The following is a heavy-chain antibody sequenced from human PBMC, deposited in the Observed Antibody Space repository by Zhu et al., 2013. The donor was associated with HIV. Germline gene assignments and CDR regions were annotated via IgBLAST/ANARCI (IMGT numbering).Heavy chain of an antibody. D-gene: IGHD3-22*01. CDR1: GGTFSSYT. CDR3: ARGLHYYDSSGYYSLNGMDV. J-gene: IGHJ6*02. V-gene: IGHV1-69*02. CDR2: IIPILGIA. Sequence: QVQLVQSGAEVKKPGSSVKVSCKASGGTFSSYTISWVRQAPGQGLEWMGRIIPILGIANYAQKFQGRVTITADKSTSTAYMELSSLRSEDTAVYYCARGLHYYDSSGYYSLNGMDVWGQGP.